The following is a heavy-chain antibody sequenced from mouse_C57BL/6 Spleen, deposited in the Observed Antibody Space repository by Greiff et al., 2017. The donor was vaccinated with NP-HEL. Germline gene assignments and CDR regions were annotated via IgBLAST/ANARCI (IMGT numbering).Heavy chain of an antibody. CDR3: KGSYYGSSYTAWFAY. Sequence: QVQLQQSGAELVRPGASVTLSCKASGYTFTDYEMHWVKQTPVHGLEWIGAIDPETGGTAYNQKFKGKALLTADKSSSTAYMELRSLTSEDSAVYYCKGSYYGSSYTAWFAYWGQGTLVTVSA. CDR2: IDPETGGT. D-gene: IGHD1-1*01. V-gene: IGHV1-15*01. CDR1: GYTFTDYE. J-gene: IGHJ3*01.